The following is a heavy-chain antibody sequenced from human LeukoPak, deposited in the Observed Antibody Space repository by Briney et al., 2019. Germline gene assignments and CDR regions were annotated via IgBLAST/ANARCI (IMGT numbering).Heavy chain of an antibody. CDR2: INSDGSST. CDR1: GFTFSSYW. V-gene: IGHV3-74*01. Sequence: GGSLRLSCAASGFTFSSYWMHWVRHAPGKGLVWVSRINSDGSSTSYADSVKGRFTISRDNAKNTLYLQMNSLRAEDTAVYYCASSSSWYEYYFDYWGQGTLVTVSS. D-gene: IGHD6-13*01. CDR3: ASSSSWYEYYFDY. J-gene: IGHJ4*02.